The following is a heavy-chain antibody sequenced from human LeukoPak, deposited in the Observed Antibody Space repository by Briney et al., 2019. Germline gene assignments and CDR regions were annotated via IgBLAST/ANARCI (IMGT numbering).Heavy chain of an antibody. J-gene: IGHJ5*02. CDR1: GYTFNTYG. CDR3: ARDGSLYDSGNYYLSWFDP. CDR2: ISAYNGNT. D-gene: IGHD3-22*01. V-gene: IGHV1-18*01. Sequence: GASVKVSCKTSGYTFNTYGIAWVRQAPGQGLEWMGWISAYNGNTNYAQNLQDRVTMTTDTSTTTAYMELRSLRSDDTAVYYCARDGSLYDSGNYYLSWFDPWGQGTLVTVSS.